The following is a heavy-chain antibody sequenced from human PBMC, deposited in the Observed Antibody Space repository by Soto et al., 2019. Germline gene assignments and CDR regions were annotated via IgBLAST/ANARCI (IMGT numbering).Heavy chain of an antibody. V-gene: IGHV1-18*01. D-gene: IGHD4-17*01. J-gene: IGHJ6*02. CDR3: ARDAGYGDYIRYYYYYGMDV. CDR1: GYTFTSYG. Sequence: QVQLVQSGAEVKKPGASVKVSCKASGYTFTSYGISWVRQAPGQGLEWMGWISAYNGNTNYAQKLQGRVTMTTDTSTSTAYMELRSLRSDDTPVYYCARDAGYGDYIRYYYYYGMDVWGQGTTVTVSS. CDR2: ISAYNGNT.